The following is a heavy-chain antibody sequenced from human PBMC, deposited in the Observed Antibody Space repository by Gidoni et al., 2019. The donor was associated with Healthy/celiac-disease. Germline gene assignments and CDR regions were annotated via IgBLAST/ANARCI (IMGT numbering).Heavy chain of an antibody. CDR1: GFTCSSYA. J-gene: IGHJ4*02. CDR3: AKDPNYGYYYDSSGYYWNY. Sequence: EVQLLESGGGLVQPAGSVRLSCAASGFTCSSYAMSWVRQAPGKGLGCVSAISGSGGSTYYADSVKGRFTISRDNSKNTLYLQMNSLRAEDTAVYYCAKDPNYGYYYDSSGYYWNYWGQGTLVTVSS. V-gene: IGHV3-23*01. D-gene: IGHD3-22*01. CDR2: ISGSGGST.